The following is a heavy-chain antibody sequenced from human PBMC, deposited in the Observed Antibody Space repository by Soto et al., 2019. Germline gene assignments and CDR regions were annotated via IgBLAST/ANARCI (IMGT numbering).Heavy chain of an antibody. Sequence: WGSLRLSCAASGFTFSSHGMHWVRQAPGKGLEWLTLISFEGSDKYYADSVKGRFTISRDNSKNMHYLQMDSLGADDTALYYCAKDFGINWYYVDSWGQGTVVT. J-gene: IGHJ4*02. D-gene: IGHD1-1*01. CDR3: AKDFGINWYYVDS. CDR1: GFTFSSHG. V-gene: IGHV3-30*18. CDR2: ISFEGSDK.